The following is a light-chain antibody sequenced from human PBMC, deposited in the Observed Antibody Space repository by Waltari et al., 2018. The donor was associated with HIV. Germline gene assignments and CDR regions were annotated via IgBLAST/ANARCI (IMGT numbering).Light chain of an antibody. CDR3: VLFMGNGIWV. J-gene: IGLJ3*02. V-gene: IGLV8-61*01. CDR2: STN. Sequence: QTVVTQEPSFSVSPGGTVTLTFGLSSGSVSTSYYPSWYQQTPGQAPRTLIYSTNNRSSGVPDRFSGSKLGNKAALTITGAQADDESDYYCVLFMGNGIWVFGGGTKLTVL. CDR1: SGSVSTSYY.